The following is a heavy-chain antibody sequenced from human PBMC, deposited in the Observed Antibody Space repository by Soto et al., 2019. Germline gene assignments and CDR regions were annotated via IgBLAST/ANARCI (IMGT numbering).Heavy chain of an antibody. CDR1: GFTFSSYS. V-gene: IGHV3-21*01. J-gene: IGHJ4*02. CDR3: ASKPTVTTPQVDY. Sequence: KPGGSLRLSCAASGFTFSSYSMNWVRQAPGKGLEWVSSISSSSSYIYYADSVKGRFTISRDNAKNSLYLQMNSLRAEDTAVYYCASKPTVTTPQVDYWGQGTLVTVSS. D-gene: IGHD4-17*01. CDR2: ISSSSSYI.